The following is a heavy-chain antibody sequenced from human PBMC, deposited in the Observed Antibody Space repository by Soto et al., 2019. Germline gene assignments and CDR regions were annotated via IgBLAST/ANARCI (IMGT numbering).Heavy chain of an antibody. J-gene: IGHJ6*02. V-gene: IGHV4-4*02. D-gene: IGHD6-13*01. Sequence: SETLSLTCAVSGGSISSSNWWSWVRQPPGKGLEWIGEIYHSGSTNYNPSLKSRVTISADKSKNQFSLKLSSVTAADTAVYYCARVPIAAAGTGYYYYGMDVWGQGTTVTVSS. CDR3: ARVPIAAAGTGYYYYGMDV. CDR2: IYHSGST. CDR1: GGSISSSNW.